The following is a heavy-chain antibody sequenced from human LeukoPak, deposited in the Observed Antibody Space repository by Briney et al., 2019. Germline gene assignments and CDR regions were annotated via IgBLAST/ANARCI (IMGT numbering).Heavy chain of an antibody. Sequence: PSETLSLTCTVSGDSISSYYWSWIRQPPGKGLEWIGYIYYSGSTNYNPSLKSRVTMSVDTSKNQFSLKLSSVTAADTAVNYCASSYYYGSGNLDYWGQGTLVTVSS. CDR3: ASSYYYGSGNLDY. D-gene: IGHD3-10*01. CDR1: GDSISSYY. CDR2: IYYSGST. V-gene: IGHV4-59*01. J-gene: IGHJ4*02.